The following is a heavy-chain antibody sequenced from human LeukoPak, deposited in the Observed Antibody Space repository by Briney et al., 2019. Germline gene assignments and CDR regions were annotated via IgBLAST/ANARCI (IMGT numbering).Heavy chain of an antibody. D-gene: IGHD1-26*01. V-gene: IGHV3-53*01. CDR1: RFTFSSYW. J-gene: IGHJ4*02. CDR2: IYSGGNT. Sequence: PGGSLRLSCAASRFTFSSYWMSWVRQAPGKGLDWVSVIYSGGNTYYADSVKGRLTISRDNSKNTLYLQMNSLRAEDTAVYYCARDRVGATINFDYWGQGTLVTVSS. CDR3: ARDRVGATINFDY.